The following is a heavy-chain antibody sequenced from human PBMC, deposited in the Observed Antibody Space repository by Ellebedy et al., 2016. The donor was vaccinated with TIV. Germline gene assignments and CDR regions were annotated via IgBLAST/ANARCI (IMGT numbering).Heavy chain of an antibody. D-gene: IGHD1-26*01. CDR2: IATDGSST. V-gene: IGHV3-74*01. Sequence: PGGSLRLSCAASGFTFSGNWMHWVRQPPGKGLVWVSLIATDGSSTTYADSVKGRISISRDNAKNTLYLYMSSLRAEDTAVYYCTRGSFPFYWGQGTLVTVSS. CDR1: GFTFSGNW. CDR3: TRGSFPFY. J-gene: IGHJ4*02.